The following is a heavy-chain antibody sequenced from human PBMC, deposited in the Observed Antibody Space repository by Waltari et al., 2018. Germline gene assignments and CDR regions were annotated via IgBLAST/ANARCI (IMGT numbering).Heavy chain of an antibody. CDR2: INPNSGGT. Sequence: QVQLVQSGAEVKKPGASVKVPCKASGSTFTGDDMHWVRQAPGQGLEWMGWINPNSGGTNYAQKFQGRVTMTRDTSISTAYMELSRLRSDDTAVYYCARDHRDYGDYVGLDDAFDIWGQGTMVTVSS. CDR1: GSTFTGDD. V-gene: IGHV1-2*02. CDR3: ARDHRDYGDYVGLDDAFDI. D-gene: IGHD4-17*01. J-gene: IGHJ3*02.